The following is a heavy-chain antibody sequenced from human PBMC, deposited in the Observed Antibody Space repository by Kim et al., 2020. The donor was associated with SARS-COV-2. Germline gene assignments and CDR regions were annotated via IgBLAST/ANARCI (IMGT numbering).Heavy chain of an antibody. CDR3: AKDRGGHTVTIFFGFSSGMDV. D-gene: IGHD4-17*01. CDR2: ISWDGGST. CDR1: GFTFDDYT. V-gene: IGHV3-43*01. J-gene: IGHJ6*02. Sequence: GGSLRLSCAASGFTFDDYTMHWVRQAPGKGLEWVSLISWDGGSTYYADSVKGRFTISRDNSKNSLYLQMNSLRTEDTALYYCAKDRGGHTVTIFFGFSSGMDVWGQGTTVTVSS.